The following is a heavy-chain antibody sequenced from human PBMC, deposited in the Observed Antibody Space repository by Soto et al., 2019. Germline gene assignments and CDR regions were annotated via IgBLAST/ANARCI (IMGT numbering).Heavy chain of an antibody. Sequence: GGSLRLSCAASGFTFSSYAMHWVRQAPGKGLEWVAVISYDGSNKYYADSVKGRFTISRDNSKNTLYLQMNSLRAEDTAVYYCARDSWEIVVVPAAAYYYYGMDVWGQGTTVTVSS. CDR1: GFTFSSYA. V-gene: IGHV3-30-3*01. J-gene: IGHJ6*02. D-gene: IGHD2-2*01. CDR2: ISYDGSNK. CDR3: ARDSWEIVVVPAAAYYYYGMDV.